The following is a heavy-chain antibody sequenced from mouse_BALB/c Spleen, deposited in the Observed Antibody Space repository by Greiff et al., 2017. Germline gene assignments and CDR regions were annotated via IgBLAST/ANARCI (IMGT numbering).Heavy chain of an antibody. CDR3: ARGNYYGSSYAMDY. Sequence: QVQLKQPGAELVKPGASVKMSCKASGYTFTSYNMHWVKQTPGQGLEWIGAIYPGNGDTSYNQKFKGKATLTADKSSSTAYMQLSSLTSEDSAVYYCARGNYYGSSYAMDYWGQGTSVTVSS. CDR2: IYPGNGDT. V-gene: IGHV1-12*01. D-gene: IGHD1-1*01. J-gene: IGHJ4*01. CDR1: GYTFTSYN.